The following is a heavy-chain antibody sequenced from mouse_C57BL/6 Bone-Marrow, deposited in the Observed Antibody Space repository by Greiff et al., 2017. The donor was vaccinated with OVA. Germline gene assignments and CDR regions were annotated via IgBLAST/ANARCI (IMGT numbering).Heavy chain of an antibody. Sequence: VQLQQPGAELVMPGASVKLSCKASGYTFTSYWMHWVKQRPGQGLEWIGEIDPSDSYTNYNQKFKGKSTLTVDKSSSTAYMQLSSLTSEDSAVYYCAREGITTVVATENAMDYWGQGTSVTVSS. D-gene: IGHD1-1*01. CDR2: IDPSDSYT. CDR1: GYTFTSYW. J-gene: IGHJ4*01. CDR3: AREGITTVVATENAMDY. V-gene: IGHV1-69*01.